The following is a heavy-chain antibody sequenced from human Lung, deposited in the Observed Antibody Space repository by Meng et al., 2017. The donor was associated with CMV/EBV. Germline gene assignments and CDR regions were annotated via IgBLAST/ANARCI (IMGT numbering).Heavy chain of an antibody. CDR3: TRDWRNAFDI. Sequence: ESLKISCAASGFTFGSYWMHWVRQAPGRGLVWVSRIRFDGTGIGYADSVRGRFTISRDNAKNTVYLEMNSLRAEDTAVYYCTRDWRNAFDIWGQGTMVTVSS. V-gene: IGHV3-74*01. CDR2: IRFDGTGI. CDR1: GFTFGSYW. J-gene: IGHJ3*02.